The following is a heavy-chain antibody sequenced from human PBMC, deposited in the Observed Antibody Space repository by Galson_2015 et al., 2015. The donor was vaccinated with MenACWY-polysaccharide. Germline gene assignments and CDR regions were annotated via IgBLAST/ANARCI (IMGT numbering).Heavy chain of an antibody. Sequence: SLRLSCAASGFIFSNYWMHWVRQAPGKGLGWVSRINTDGSVTSYADSVTCRFTISRDTAKNRLLLQMNSLSVDDTAVYYCAKGQRWNLPDYWGQGILVTVSS. CDR3: AKGQRWNLPDY. V-gene: IGHV3-74*01. D-gene: IGHD1-7*01. CDR2: INTDGSVT. CDR1: GFIFSNYW. J-gene: IGHJ4*02.